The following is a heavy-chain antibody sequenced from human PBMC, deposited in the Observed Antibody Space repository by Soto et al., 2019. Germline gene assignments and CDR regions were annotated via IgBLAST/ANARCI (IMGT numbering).Heavy chain of an antibody. CDR2: ISAYNGNT. CDR1: GYTFTSYG. V-gene: IGHV1-18*01. CDR3: ARSLYVGGSYRYKGMRV. Sequence: QVQLVQSGAEVKKPGASVKVSCKASGYTFTSYGISWVRQAPGQGLEWMGWISAYNGNTNYAQKLQGRVTMTTDTAERXXYKELRSLRSDDTAVYYCARSLYVGGSYRYKGMRVWGQGTLVTVSS. D-gene: IGHD3-16*02. J-gene: IGHJ4*02.